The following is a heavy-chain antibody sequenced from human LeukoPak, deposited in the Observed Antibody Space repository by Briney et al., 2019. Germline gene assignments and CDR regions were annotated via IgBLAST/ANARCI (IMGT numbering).Heavy chain of an antibody. CDR1: GFTFSRYW. V-gene: IGHV3-7*01. Sequence: QPGGSLRLSCAASGFTFSRYWMSWVHQAPGKGLEWVANTKQDGSQKYYVDSVKGRLTISRDNAKNSLYLQMNSLRAEDTAVYYCARPDSSGYYYFDYWGQGTLVTVSS. CDR2: TKQDGSQK. D-gene: IGHD3-22*01. CDR3: ARPDSSGYYYFDY. J-gene: IGHJ4*02.